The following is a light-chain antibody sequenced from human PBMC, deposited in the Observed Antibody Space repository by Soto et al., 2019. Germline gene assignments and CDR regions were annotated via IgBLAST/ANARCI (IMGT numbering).Light chain of an antibody. CDR1: QNVYTN. J-gene: IGKJ1*01. V-gene: IGKV3-15*01. CDR2: GAS. Sequence: IVMTQSPATLSVSPGARVTFSYRASQNVYTNLAWYQHKPGQAPRLLIPGASTGATGIPARLSGSESWTVFTLTINSLQSEDLAVYWCQQYDSSPGTFGQGTELDIK. CDR3: QQYDSSPGT.